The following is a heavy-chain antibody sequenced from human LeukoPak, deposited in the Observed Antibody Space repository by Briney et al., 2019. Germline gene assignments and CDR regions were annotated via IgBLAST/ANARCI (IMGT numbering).Heavy chain of an antibody. D-gene: IGHD3-9*01. CDR1: GGSISSYY. V-gene: IGHV4-59*05. CDR3: ASIQYFDWLYAFDL. Sequence: PSETLSLTCTVSGGSISSYYWSWIRQPPGKGLEWIGSIYYSGSTYYNPSLKGRITISVDTSKNQFSLKLSSVTAADTAIYYCASIQYFDWLYAFDLWGQGTMVTVSS. CDR2: IYYSGST. J-gene: IGHJ3*01.